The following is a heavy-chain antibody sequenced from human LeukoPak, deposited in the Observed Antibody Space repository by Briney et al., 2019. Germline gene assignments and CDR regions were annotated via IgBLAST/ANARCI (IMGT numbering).Heavy chain of an antibody. CDR1: GYSFTNYW. CDR2: IYAGDSDT. CDR3: ARENSADSGIAY. J-gene: IGHJ4*02. D-gene: IGHD3-10*01. V-gene: IGHV5-51*01. Sequence: GESLKISCKGSGYSFTNYWIGWVRQVPGKGLEWMGIIYAGDSDTKYSPSFQGQVTFSADKSINTAYLQWSSLEASDTAMYYCARENSADSGIAYWGQGTLVTVSS.